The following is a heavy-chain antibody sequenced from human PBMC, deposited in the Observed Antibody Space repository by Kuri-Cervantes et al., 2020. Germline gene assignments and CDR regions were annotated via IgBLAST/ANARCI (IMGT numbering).Heavy chain of an antibody. V-gene: IGHV4-34*01. J-gene: IGHJ3*02. Sequence: GSLRLSCAASGFTFSDYYMSWIRQAPGKGLEWIGEINHSGSTNYNPSLKSRVTISVDTSKNQFSLKLSSVTAADTAVYYCARDGLGAAASLAFDIWGQGTMVTVSS. CDR1: GFTFSDYY. CDR2: INHSGST. CDR3: ARDGLGAAASLAFDI. D-gene: IGHD6-13*01.